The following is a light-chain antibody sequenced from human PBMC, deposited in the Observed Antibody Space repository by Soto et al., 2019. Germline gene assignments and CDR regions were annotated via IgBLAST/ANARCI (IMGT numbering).Light chain of an antibody. Sequence: DIQMNQSPSTVSASVGDRVTITCRASQNIISWLAWYQQQPGRAPKLLIYAASILQSGVPSRFSGSGSGTDFTLTINSLQPEDVATYYCQQAYGFPLTFGQGTRLEIK. CDR1: QNIISW. CDR3: QQAYGFPLT. V-gene: IGKV1-12*01. CDR2: AAS. J-gene: IGKJ5*01.